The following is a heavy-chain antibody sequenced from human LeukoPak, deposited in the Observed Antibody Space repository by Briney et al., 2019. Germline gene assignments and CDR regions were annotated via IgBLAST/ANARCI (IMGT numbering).Heavy chain of an antibody. D-gene: IGHD6-13*01. Sequence: GRSLRLSCAASGFTFSSYAMHWVRQAPGKGLEWVSAISGSGGSTYYADSVKGRFTISRDNSKNTLYLQMNSLRAEDTAVYYCAKDPKHSSSWYYFDYWGQGTLVTVSS. CDR2: ISGSGGST. CDR1: GFTFSSYA. V-gene: IGHV3-23*01. J-gene: IGHJ4*02. CDR3: AKDPKHSSSWYYFDY.